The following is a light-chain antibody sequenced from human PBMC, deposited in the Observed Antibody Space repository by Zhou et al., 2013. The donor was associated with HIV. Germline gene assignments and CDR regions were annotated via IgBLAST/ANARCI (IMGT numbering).Light chain of an antibody. Sequence: DIQMTQSPSTLSASLGDRVTITCRASQSVSTWLAWYQQKAGKAPKLLIYKASTLESGVPSRFSGSGSGTEFTLTISGLQPDDFATYYCQQYNRYWTFGQGTKVEIK. CDR2: KAS. J-gene: IGKJ1*01. CDR1: QSVSTW. CDR3: QQYNRYWT. V-gene: IGKV1-5*03.